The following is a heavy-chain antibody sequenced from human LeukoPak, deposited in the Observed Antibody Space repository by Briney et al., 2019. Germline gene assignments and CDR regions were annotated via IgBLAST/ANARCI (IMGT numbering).Heavy chain of an antibody. CDR3: AAKGNGYTGIYVFAH. D-gene: IGHD5-12*01. Sequence: GGSLRLSCAPSGLTVSSKYMRWVRQPPGKGREWVSLVYSGGGTKNADSVKGRFSIPRDSSENTLSLQINSLRAEDTAVYYCAAKGNGYTGIYVFAHWGRGTLVTVSS. V-gene: IGHV3-66*01. CDR2: VYSGGGT. CDR1: GLTVSSKY. J-gene: IGHJ4*02.